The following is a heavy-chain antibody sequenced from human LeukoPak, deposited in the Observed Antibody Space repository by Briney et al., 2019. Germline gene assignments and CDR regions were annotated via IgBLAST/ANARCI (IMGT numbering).Heavy chain of an antibody. D-gene: IGHD5-12*01. J-gene: IGHJ6*02. CDR2: ISSSGSTI. CDR3: ARDRPITYSGYDVRGMDV. V-gene: IGHV3-11*01. CDR1: GFTFSDYY. Sequence: GGSLRLSCAASGFTFSDYYMSWIRQAPGKGLEWVSYISSSGSTIYYADSVKGRFTISRDNAKNSLYLQMNSLRAEDTAVYYCARDRPITYSGYDVRGMDVWGQGTTVTVSS.